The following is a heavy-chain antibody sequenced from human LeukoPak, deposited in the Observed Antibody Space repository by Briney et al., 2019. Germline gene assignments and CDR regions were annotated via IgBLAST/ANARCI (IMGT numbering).Heavy chain of an antibody. V-gene: IGHV3-21*01. CDR2: ISSSSSYI. D-gene: IGHD6-19*01. CDR3: AGDLRGWGLNSD. J-gene: IGHJ4*02. Sequence: GGSLRLSCAASGFTFSSYSMNWVRQAPGKGLEWVSSISSSSSYIYYADSVNGRFTISRDNAKNSLYLQMNSLRAEDTAVYYCAGDLRGWGLNSDWGQGTLVTVSS. CDR1: GFTFSSYS.